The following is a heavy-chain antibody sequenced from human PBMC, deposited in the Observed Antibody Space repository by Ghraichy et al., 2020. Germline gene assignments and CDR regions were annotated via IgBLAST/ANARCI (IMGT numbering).Heavy chain of an antibody. CDR2: IYHTGAT. D-gene: IGHD6-19*01. V-gene: IGHV4-59*08. J-gene: IGHJ4*02. CDR3: ARRPPKYSSAWYGPFDY. Sequence: ETLSLTCTVSGGSISPDYWSWIRQPPGKGLEWIVDIYHTGATRDNPSLKSRVTMSVDKSKNQFSLTLRSATAADTAVYYCARRPPKYSSAWYGPFDYWGQGAPVTVSS. CDR1: GGSISPDY.